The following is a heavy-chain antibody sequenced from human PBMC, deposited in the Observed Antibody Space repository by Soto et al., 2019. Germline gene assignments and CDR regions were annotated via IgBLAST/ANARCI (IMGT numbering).Heavy chain of an antibody. CDR2: ISGSGGST. Sequence: GGSLRLSCASSGLTFSSYAMSWVRQAPGKGLEWVSAISGSGGSTYYADSVKGRFTNSRDNSKNTLYLQMNSLRAEDTAVYYCAKANGITGTYFDYWGQGTLVTVSS. CDR3: AKANGITGTYFDY. D-gene: IGHD1-20*01. J-gene: IGHJ4*02. V-gene: IGHV3-23*01. CDR1: GLTFSSYA.